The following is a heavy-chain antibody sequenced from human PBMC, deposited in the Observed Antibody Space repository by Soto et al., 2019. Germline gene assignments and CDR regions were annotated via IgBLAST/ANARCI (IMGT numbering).Heavy chain of an antibody. V-gene: IGHV3-30-3*01. CDR1: GFTFSSYA. CDR3: ARDLAVYSSGWTGYYYYGMDV. J-gene: IGHJ6*02. CDR2: ISYDGSNK. Sequence: QVQLVESGGGVVQPGRSLRLSCAASGFTFSSYAMHWVRQAPGKGLEWVAVISYDGSNKYYADSVKGRFTISRDNSKNTPYLQMNSLRAEDTAVYYCARDLAVYSSGWTGYYYYGMDVWGQGTTVTVSS. D-gene: IGHD6-19*01.